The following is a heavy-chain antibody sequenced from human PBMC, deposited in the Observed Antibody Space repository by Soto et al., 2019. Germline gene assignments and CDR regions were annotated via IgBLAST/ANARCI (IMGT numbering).Heavy chain of an antibody. Sequence: PGGSLRLSCAAFGFTFSNYGIHWVRQAPGKGLEWVAVISYSGNDYHYADSVKGRFTISRDNSKNTLYLQMNSLRDEDTAVYYCARDQRYCSSTSCYSVYWGQGTLVTVSS. CDR2: ISYSGNDY. J-gene: IGHJ4*02. V-gene: IGHV3-30*03. CDR3: ARDQRYCSSTSCYSVY. D-gene: IGHD2-2*01. CDR1: GFTFSNYG.